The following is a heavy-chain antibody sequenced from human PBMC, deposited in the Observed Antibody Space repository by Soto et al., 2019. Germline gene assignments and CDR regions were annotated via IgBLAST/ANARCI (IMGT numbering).Heavy chain of an antibody. V-gene: IGHV4-59*01. CDR1: GGSITSNY. Sequence: QVQLQESGPGLVKPSETLSLTCIVAGGSITSNYWSWIRQPPGKGLEWIGYIYYSGNTNYNPSLKSRVIISIDTSKNNFFLKLSSVTAADTAVYYCARGPYYYYYGLDVWGQGTTVTVSS. CDR2: IYYSGNT. J-gene: IGHJ6*02. CDR3: ARGPYYYYYGLDV.